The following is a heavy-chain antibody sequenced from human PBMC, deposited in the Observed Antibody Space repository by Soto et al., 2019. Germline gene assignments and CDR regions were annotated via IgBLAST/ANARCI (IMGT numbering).Heavy chain of an antibody. CDR1: GYTFTSYG. D-gene: IGHD2-15*01. V-gene: IGHV1-18*04. CDR2: ISAYNGNT. CDR3: ARDQGCSGGSCYSPRVHYYYYGVDV. J-gene: IGHJ6*02. Sequence: GASVKVSCKASGYTFTSYGISWVRQAPGQGLEWMGWISAYNGNTNYAQKLQGRVTMTTDTSTSTAYMELRSLRSDDTAVYYCARDQGCSGGSCYSPRVHYYYYGVDVWGQGTTVTVSS.